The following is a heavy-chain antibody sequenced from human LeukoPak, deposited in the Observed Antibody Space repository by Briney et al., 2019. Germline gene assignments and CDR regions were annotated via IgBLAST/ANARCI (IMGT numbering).Heavy chain of an antibody. CDR2: IIPTFGTT. CDR1: GGTFSSHA. CDR3: AREVGYCSGGSCYSGYYYYYGMDV. D-gene: IGHD2-15*01. Sequence: SVKVSCKASGGTFSSHAISWVRQAPGQGLEWMGGIIPTFGTTNYARMFQGRVTITGDESTSTVYMELSSLRSEDTAVYYCAREVGYCSGGSCYSGYYYYYGMDVWGQGTTVTVSS. V-gene: IGHV1-69*13. J-gene: IGHJ6*02.